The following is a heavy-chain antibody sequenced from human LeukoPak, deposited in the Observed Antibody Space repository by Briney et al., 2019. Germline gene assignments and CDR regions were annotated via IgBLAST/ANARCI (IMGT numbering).Heavy chain of an antibody. V-gene: IGHV1-18*03. CDR3: ARDGSGYSYGTYYYMDV. Sequence: ASVKVSCKASGYTFTSYYMHWVRQAPGQGLEWMGWISAYNGNTNYAQKLQGRVTMTTDTSTSTAYMELRSLRSEDMAVYYCARDGSGYSYGTYYYMDVWGKGTTVTVSS. CDR1: GYTFTSYY. CDR2: ISAYNGNT. J-gene: IGHJ6*03. D-gene: IGHD5-18*01.